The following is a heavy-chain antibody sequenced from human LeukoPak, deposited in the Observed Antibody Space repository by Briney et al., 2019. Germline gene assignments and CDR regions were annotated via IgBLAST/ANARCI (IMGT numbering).Heavy chain of an antibody. V-gene: IGHV1-2*02. D-gene: IGHD6-6*01. CDR2: INTKSGDA. CDR3: VRAARPPPYNDY. CDR1: GSTFSDYH. J-gene: IGHJ4*02. Sequence: ASVKVSCKASGSTFSDYHINWVRQASGQGPEWMGWINTKSGDAKYNQAFQGRVTMTRDTSISTAYMELNRLRSDDTAMYYCVRAARPPPYNDYWGQGTLVTVSS.